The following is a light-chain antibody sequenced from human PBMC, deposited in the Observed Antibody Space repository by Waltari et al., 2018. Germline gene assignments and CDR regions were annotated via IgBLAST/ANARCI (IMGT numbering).Light chain of an antibody. CDR3: QQYDNLLFT. J-gene: IGKJ3*01. V-gene: IGKV1-33*01. Sequence: DIQMTQSPSALSASVGGRVTITCQASQDISNYLNWYQQKPGKAPKLLIYDASNLETGVPSRFSGSGYATDFTFTISSLQPEDIATYYCQQYDNLLFTFGPGTKVEI. CDR2: DAS. CDR1: QDISNY.